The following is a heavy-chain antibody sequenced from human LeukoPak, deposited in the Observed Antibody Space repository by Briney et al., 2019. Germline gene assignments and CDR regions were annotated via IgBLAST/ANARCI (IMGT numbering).Heavy chain of an antibody. V-gene: IGHV3-30*18. CDR1: GFTFSSYG. D-gene: IGHD2-2*03. Sequence: GGSLRLSCAASGFTFSSYGMHWVRQAPGKGLEWVAVISYDGSNKYYADSVKGRFTISRDNSKNTLYLQMNSLRAEDTAVYYCAKLLDIVVVPATDDAFDIWGQGTMVTVSS. J-gene: IGHJ3*02. CDR3: AKLLDIVVVPATDDAFDI. CDR2: ISYDGSNK.